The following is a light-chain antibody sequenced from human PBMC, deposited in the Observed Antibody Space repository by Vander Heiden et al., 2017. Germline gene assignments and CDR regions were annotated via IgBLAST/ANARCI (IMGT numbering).Light chain of an antibody. Sequence: SYEVTQPPPMSVTPGQTASITCSGDKLGNKFVCWYQQKPGQSPIAVIYEDSKRPSGIPERVAGSHSGNTATLTISGTQAVDEADDYCQPWDSSPQVVFGGGTKLTV. CDR1: KLGNKF. CDR2: EDS. V-gene: IGLV3-1*01. J-gene: IGLJ2*01. CDR3: QPWDSSPQVV.